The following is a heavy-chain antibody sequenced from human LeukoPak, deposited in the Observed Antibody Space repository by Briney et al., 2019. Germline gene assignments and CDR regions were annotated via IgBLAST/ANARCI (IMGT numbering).Heavy chain of an antibody. Sequence: ASVKVSCKASGYTFTGYYMHWVRQAPGQGLEWMGWINPNSGGTNYAQKFQGRVTMTRDTSISTAYMELSRLRSDDTAVYYCARDRSRGYSYGYDYWGQGTLVTVSS. CDR1: GYTFTGYY. V-gene: IGHV1-2*02. J-gene: IGHJ4*02. D-gene: IGHD5-18*01. CDR2: INPNSGGT. CDR3: ARDRSRGYSYGYDY.